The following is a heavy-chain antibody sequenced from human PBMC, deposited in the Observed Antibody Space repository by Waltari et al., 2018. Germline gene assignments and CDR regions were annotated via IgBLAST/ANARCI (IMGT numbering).Heavy chain of an antibody. Sequence: QVQLVQSGAEVKKPGASVKVSCKASGYTFTSYAMHWVRQAPGQRLEWMGWINAGNGNTKYSQKFQGRVTITRDTSASTAYMELSSLRSEDTAVYYCARGDYDFWSGSHDAFDIWGQGTMVTVSS. D-gene: IGHD3-3*01. V-gene: IGHV1-3*01. CDR1: GYTFTSYA. J-gene: IGHJ3*02. CDR2: INAGNGNT. CDR3: ARGDYDFWSGSHDAFDI.